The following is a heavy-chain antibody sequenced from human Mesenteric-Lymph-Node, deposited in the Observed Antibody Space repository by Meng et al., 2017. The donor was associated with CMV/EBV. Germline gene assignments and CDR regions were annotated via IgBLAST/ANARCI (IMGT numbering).Heavy chain of an antibody. V-gene: IGHV3-11*01. J-gene: IGHJ3*02. CDR1: GFTFSDYY. Sequence: GGSLKISCAASGFTFSDYYMSWIRQAPGKGLEWVSYISSSGSTIYYADSVKGRFTISRDNAKNSLYLQMNSLRAEDTAVYYCARDLTIFGGRYAFDIWGQGTMVTVSS. CDR2: ISSSGSTI. D-gene: IGHD3-3*01. CDR3: ARDLTIFGGRYAFDI.